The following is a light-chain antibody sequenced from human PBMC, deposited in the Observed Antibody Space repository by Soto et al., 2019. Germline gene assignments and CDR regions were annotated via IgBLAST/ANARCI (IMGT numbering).Light chain of an antibody. V-gene: IGKV1-5*03. J-gene: IGKJ2*01. CDR3: QQDNSYPYT. Sequence: DIQMTQSPSTLSAPVGDRVSIACRVSDNIKSWLAWYQQQPGKAPKLLIYRASSLQIGVPSRFSGSGSGTEFNLTISSLQSDDFATYYCQQDNSYPYTFGQGTRLEIK. CDR1: DNIKSW. CDR2: RAS.